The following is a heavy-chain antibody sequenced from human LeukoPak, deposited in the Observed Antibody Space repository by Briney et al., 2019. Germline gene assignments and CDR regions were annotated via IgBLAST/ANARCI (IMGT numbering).Heavy chain of an antibody. CDR1: GFTFSSYS. CDR2: ISSSSSYI. V-gene: IGHV3-21*01. Sequence: GGSLRLSCAASGFTFSSYSMNWVRQAPGKGLEWVSSISSSSSYIYYADSVKGRFTISRDNAKNSLYLQMNSLRAEDTAVYYCARDSEVVPAAMLGYWGQGTLVTVSS. CDR3: ARDSEVVPAAMLGY. J-gene: IGHJ4*02. D-gene: IGHD2-2*01.